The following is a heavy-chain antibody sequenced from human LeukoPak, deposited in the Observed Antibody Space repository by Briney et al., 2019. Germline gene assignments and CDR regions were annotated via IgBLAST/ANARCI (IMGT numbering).Heavy chain of an antibody. CDR1: GFTVSSNY. CDR2: IYSGGST. V-gene: IGHV3-66*02. CDR3: ARGGGDYVFDAFDI. D-gene: IGHD4-17*01. Sequence: GGSLRPSCAASGFTVSSNYMSWVRQAPGKGLEWVSVIYSGGSTYYADSVKGRFTISRDNSKNTLYLQMNSLRAEDTAVYYCARGGGDYVFDAFDIWGQGTMVTVSS. J-gene: IGHJ3*02.